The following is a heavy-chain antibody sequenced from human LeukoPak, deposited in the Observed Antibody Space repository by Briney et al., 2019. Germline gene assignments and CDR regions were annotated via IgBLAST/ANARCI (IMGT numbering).Heavy chain of an antibody. D-gene: IGHD3-9*01. CDR1: GFTFSSYW. CDR3: ARAAYFAPEDAFDI. Sequence: GGSLRLSCAASGFTFSSYWMQWVRQAPGKGLVCVSRINSDQSGTSYADSVKGPFTISRSNAKNTLYLQMNSLRAEDTAVYYCARAAYFAPEDAFDIWGQGTMVTVSS. CDR2: INSDQSGT. J-gene: IGHJ3*02. V-gene: IGHV3-74*01.